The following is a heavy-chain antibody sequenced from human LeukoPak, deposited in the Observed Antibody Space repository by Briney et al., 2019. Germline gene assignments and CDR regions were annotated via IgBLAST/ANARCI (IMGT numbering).Heavy chain of an antibody. CDR3: ARETPNRGPIAAAGTAYFDY. CDR1: GFTVSSNY. Sequence: QTGGSLRLSCAASGFTVSSNYMSWVRQAPGKGLEWVSVIYSGGSTYYADSVKGRFTISRDNSKNTLYLQMNSLRAEDTAVYYCARETPNRGPIAAAGTAYFDYWGQGTLVTVSS. J-gene: IGHJ4*02. V-gene: IGHV3-53*01. D-gene: IGHD6-13*01. CDR2: IYSGGST.